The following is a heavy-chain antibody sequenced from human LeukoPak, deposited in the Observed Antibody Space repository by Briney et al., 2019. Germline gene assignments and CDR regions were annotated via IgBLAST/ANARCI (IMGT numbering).Heavy chain of an antibody. D-gene: IGHD6-19*01. CDR1: GFTFSSYA. CDR3: AKDWSGWYEAFDI. CDR2: ISGSGGST. V-gene: IGHV3-23*01. Sequence: GGSLRLSCAASGFTFSSYAMSWVRQAPGEGLEWVSAISGSGGSTDYADSVKGRFTISRDNSKNTLYLQMNSLRAEDTAVYYCAKDWSGWYEAFDIWGQGTMVPVSS. J-gene: IGHJ3*02.